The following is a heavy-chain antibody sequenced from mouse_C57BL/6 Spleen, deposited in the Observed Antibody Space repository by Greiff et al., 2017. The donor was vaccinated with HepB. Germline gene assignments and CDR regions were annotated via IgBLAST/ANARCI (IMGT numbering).Heavy chain of an antibody. J-gene: IGHJ1*03. Sequence: QVHVKQSGPELVKPGASVKISCKASGYAFSSSWMNWVKQRPGKGLEWIGRIYPGDGDTNYNGKFKGKATLTADKSSSPAYMQLSSLTSEDSAVYVCARGDVATDGSREGYFDVWGTGTTVTVSS. V-gene: IGHV1-82*01. CDR1: GYAFSSSW. D-gene: IGHD1-1*01. CDR2: IYPGDGDT. CDR3: ARGDVATDGSREGYFDV.